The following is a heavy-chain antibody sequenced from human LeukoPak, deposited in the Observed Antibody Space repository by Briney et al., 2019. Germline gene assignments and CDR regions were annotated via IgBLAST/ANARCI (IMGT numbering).Heavy chain of an antibody. CDR2: ISSSSSYI. D-gene: IGHD5-18*01. CDR1: GFTFSSYS. J-gene: IGHJ4*02. CDR3: ARGKGVDTAMVASLDY. Sequence: GGSLRLSCAASGFTFSSYSMNWVRQAPGKGLEWVSSISSSSSYIYYADSVKGRFTISRDNAKNSLYLQMNSLRAEDTAVYYCARGKGVDTAMVASLDYWGQGTLVTVSS. V-gene: IGHV3-21*01.